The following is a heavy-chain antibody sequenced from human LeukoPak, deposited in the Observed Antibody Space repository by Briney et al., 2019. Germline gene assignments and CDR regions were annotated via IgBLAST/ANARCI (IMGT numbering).Heavy chain of an antibody. CDR1: GGTFSSYA. CDR3: AVLSYDSSGYYYPFDY. Sequence: ASVTVSCTASGGTFSSYAISWVRQAPGQGLEWMGWMNTNTGNPTYAQGFTGRFVFSLDTSVSTAYLQISSLKTEDTAVYYCAVLSYDSSGYYYPFDYWGQGTLVTVSS. V-gene: IGHV7-4-1*02. CDR2: MNTNTGNP. D-gene: IGHD3-22*01. J-gene: IGHJ4*02.